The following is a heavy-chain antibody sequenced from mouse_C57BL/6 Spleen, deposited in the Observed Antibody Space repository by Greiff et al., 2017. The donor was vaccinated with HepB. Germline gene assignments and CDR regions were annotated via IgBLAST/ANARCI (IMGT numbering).Heavy chain of an antibody. CDR1: GYTFTSYG. D-gene: IGHD1-1*01. J-gene: IGHJ2*01. V-gene: IGHV1-58*01. CDR2: IYIGNGYT. Sequence: EVQLQESGAELVRPGSSVKMSCKTSGYTFTSYGINWVKQRPGQGLEWIGYIYIGNGYTEYNEKFKGKATLTSDTSSSTAYMQLSSLTSEDSAIYFCARTGRNYYGSSPYYFDYWGQGTTLTVSS. CDR3: ARTGRNYYGSSPYYFDY.